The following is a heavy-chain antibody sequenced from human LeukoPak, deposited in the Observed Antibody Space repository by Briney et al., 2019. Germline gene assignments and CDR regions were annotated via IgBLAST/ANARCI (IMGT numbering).Heavy chain of an antibody. CDR2: IEWDEDK. CDR1: GFSLSTSGMH. CDR3: ARTYCPSGVCSYFDL. J-gene: IGHJ2*01. D-gene: IGHD2-8*01. V-gene: IGHV2-70*04. Sequence: ESGPALVRPTQTLTLTCTFSGFSLSTSGMHVSWIRQPPGKALEWLARIEWDEDKFYNTSLKTRLTISKDTSKNQVVLTMTNMDSVDTATYYCARTYCPSGVCSYFDLWGRGTLVTVSS.